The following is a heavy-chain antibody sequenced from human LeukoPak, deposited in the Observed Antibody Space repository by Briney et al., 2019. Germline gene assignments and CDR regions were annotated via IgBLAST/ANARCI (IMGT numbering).Heavy chain of an antibody. J-gene: IGHJ3*02. CDR3: AKLTRGYSYGFDAFDI. V-gene: IGHV3-53*01. Sequence: GGSLRLSCAASGFTVSSNYMSWVRQAPGKGLEWVSVIYSGGSTYYADSVKGRFTISRDNSKNTLYLQMNSLRAEDTAVYYCAKLTRGYSYGFDAFDIWGQGTMVTVSS. CDR1: GFTVSSNY. D-gene: IGHD5-18*01. CDR2: IYSGGST.